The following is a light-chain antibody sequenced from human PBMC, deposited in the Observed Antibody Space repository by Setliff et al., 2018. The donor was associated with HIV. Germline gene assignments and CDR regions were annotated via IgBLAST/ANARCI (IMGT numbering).Light chain of an antibody. J-gene: IGLJ1*01. CDR2: DVS. CDR3: SSYTSSSTYV. Sequence: LTQPASVSGSPGQSITISCTGTSSDVGGYKYVSWYQQHPGRAPKLMIYDVSNRPSGVSNRFSGSKSGNTASLTISGLQAEDEADYYCSSYTSSSTYVFGTGTKVTVL. V-gene: IGLV2-14*03. CDR1: SSDVGGYKY.